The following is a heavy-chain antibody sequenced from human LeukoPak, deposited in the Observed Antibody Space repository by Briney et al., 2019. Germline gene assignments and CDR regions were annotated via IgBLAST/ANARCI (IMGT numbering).Heavy chain of an antibody. D-gene: IGHD3-22*01. CDR1: GFTFSSYA. CDR3: AKDPYYDSSGWARY. V-gene: IGHV3-30-3*01. J-gene: IGHJ4*02. CDR2: ISYDGSNK. Sequence: GGSLRLSCAASGFTFSSYAMHRVRQAPGKGLERVAVISYDGSNKYYADSVKGRFTISRDNSKNTLYLQMNSLRAEDTAVYYCAKDPYYDSSGWARYWGQGTLVTVSS.